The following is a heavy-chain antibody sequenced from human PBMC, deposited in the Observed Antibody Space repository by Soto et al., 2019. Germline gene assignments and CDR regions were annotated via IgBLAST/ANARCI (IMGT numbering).Heavy chain of an antibody. V-gene: IGHV4-39*01. J-gene: IGHJ4*02. Sequence: PXGTLALTSTVSGGSISSSSYYWGWIRQPPGKGLEWIGSIYYSGSTYYNPSLKSRVTISVDTSKNQFSLKLSPVTAADTAVYYCARRDYHDSSGYYGGFDYWGQGTLVTVSS. D-gene: IGHD3-22*01. CDR3: ARRDYHDSSGYYGGFDY. CDR2: IYYSGST. CDR1: GGSISSSSYY.